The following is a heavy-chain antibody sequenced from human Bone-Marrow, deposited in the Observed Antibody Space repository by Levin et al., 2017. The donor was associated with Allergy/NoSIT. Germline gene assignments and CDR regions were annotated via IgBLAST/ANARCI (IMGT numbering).Heavy chain of an antibody. V-gene: IGHV3-23*01. Sequence: GGSLRLSCAASGFTFSSFAMSWVRQAPGKGLEWVSGIVKSGGTTYYADSVKGRFTISRDNSNNMVYLQMDSLRVDDTAVYYCAKGLAPADYWGQGTLVTVSS. CDR2: IVKSGGTT. CDR1: GFTFSSFA. J-gene: IGHJ4*02. CDR3: AKGLAPADY.